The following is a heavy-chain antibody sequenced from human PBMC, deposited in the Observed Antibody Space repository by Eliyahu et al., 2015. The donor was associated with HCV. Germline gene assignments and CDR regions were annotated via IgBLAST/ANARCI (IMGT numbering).Heavy chain of an antibody. D-gene: IGHD6-19*01. V-gene: IGHV4-59*01. Sequence: QVQLQESGPGLVKPSETLSLTCTVSGGSISSYYWSWIRQPPGKGLEWIGYIYYSGSTNYNPSLKSRVTISVDTSKNQFSLKLSSVTAADTAVYYCARENSSGYYFDYWGQGTLVTVSS. CDR3: ARENSSGYYFDY. J-gene: IGHJ4*02. CDR2: IYYSGST. CDR1: GGSISSYY.